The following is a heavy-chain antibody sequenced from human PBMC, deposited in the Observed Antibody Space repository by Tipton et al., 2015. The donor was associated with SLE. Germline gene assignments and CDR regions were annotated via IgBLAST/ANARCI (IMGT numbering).Heavy chain of an antibody. V-gene: IGHV4-61*05. CDR2: MYTSGST. J-gene: IGHJ5*02. CDR3: ARGRDIVVVVAATQKLDWFDP. CDR1: GGSISRGSYY. D-gene: IGHD2-15*01. Sequence: TLSLTCTVSGGSISRGSYYWGWIRQPPGKGLEWIGYMYTSGSTNYNPSLKSRVTISVDTSKNQFSLKLSSVTAADTAVYYCARGRDIVVVVAATQKLDWFDPWGQGTLVTVSS.